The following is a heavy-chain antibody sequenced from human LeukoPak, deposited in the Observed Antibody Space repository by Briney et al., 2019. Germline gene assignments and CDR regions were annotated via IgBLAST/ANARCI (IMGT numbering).Heavy chain of an antibody. J-gene: IGHJ4*02. CDR1: GYSLSSGYY. V-gene: IGHV4-38-2*02. CDR3: ARDNYGAFDY. CDR2: IFHSGTT. Sequence: PSETLSLTCAVSGYSLSSGYYWGWIRQPPGKGLEWIAVIFHSGTTSYNPSLTSRVTISLDTSKNQFSLRLSSVTAADTAVYFCARDNYGAFDYWGQGTLVTVSS. D-gene: IGHD4-11*01.